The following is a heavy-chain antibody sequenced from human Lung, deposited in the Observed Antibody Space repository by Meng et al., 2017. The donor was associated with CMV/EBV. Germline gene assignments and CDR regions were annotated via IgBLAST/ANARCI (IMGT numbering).Heavy chain of an antibody. CDR1: GFNFRTYS. Sequence: GESLKISCAASGFNFRTYSMNWVRQAPGKGLEWVSSISSSSTYIYYADSVKGRFTISRYNAKNSLYLQMNSLRAEDTAVYYCARETGSSGWYGPGYWGQGTLVTVSS. CDR3: ARETGSSGWYGPGY. CDR2: ISSSSTYI. J-gene: IGHJ4*02. D-gene: IGHD6-19*01. V-gene: IGHV3-21*01.